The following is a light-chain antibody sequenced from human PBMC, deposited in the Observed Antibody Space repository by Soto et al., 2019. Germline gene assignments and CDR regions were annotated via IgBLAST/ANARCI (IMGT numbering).Light chain of an antibody. V-gene: IGLV2-18*02. Sequence: QSALTQPPSVSGSPGQSVAISCTGTSSDVGGSNGVSWYQQPPGTAPKLIIYDVSNRPSGVPDRFSGSKSGNTASLIISGLQAEDEGDYYCSSYTSSSTYVFGTGTKDTDL. CDR3: SSYTSSSTYV. CDR2: DVS. J-gene: IGLJ1*01. CDR1: SSDVGGSNG.